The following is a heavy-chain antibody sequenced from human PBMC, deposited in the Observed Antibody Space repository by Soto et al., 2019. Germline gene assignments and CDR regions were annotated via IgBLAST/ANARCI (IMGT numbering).Heavy chain of an antibody. CDR2: ISGSGGST. D-gene: IGHD3-10*01. CDR1: GFTFSSYA. V-gene: IGHV3-23*01. J-gene: IGHJ4*02. CDR3: AKDWGPMVRGNDYFDY. Sequence: EVPLLETGGGLVPPGGSLRLSCAASGFTFSSYAMSWVRQAPGKGLEWVSAISGSGGSTYYADSVKGRFTISRDNSKNTLYLQMNSLRAEDTAVYYCAKDWGPMVRGNDYFDYWGQGTLVTVSS.